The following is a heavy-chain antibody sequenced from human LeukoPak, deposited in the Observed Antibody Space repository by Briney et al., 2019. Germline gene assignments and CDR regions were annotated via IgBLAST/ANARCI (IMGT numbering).Heavy chain of an antibody. V-gene: IGHV3-7*01. CDR1: GFTFSDYW. CDR2: IKQDGGDK. Sequence: GGSLRLSCAASGFTFSDYWMSWVRQAPGRGLEWVANIKQDGGDKCYVESVKGRFTISRDDAKNSLYLQMNSLKAGDTAVYYCARVARISFDFWGQGTLVTVSS. CDR3: ARVARISFDF. J-gene: IGHJ4*02. D-gene: IGHD3-3*02.